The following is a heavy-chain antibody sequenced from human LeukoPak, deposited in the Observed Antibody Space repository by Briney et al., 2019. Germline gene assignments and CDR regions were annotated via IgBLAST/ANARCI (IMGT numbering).Heavy chain of an antibody. CDR1: GFNFNNYE. Sequence: GGSLRLSCAASGFNFNNYEMNWVRQAPGKGLEWVSYISSGGTTYNADPVKGRFTVSRDNTKNSLYLQMNSLRVDDTAVYYCARDRPGNYFDYWGQGTLVTVSS. D-gene: IGHD1-14*01. V-gene: IGHV3-48*03. CDR3: ARDRPGNYFDY. CDR2: ISSGGTT. J-gene: IGHJ4*02.